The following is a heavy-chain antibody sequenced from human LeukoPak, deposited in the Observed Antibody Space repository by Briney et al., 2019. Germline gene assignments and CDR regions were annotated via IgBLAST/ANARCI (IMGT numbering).Heavy chain of an antibody. CDR1: GYTFTSYD. V-gene: IGHV1-8*01. CDR2: MNPNSGNT. Sequence: ASVKVSCKASGYTFTSYDINWVRQATGQGLEWMGWMNPNSGNTGYAQKFQGRVTMTRNTSISTAYMELSSLRSEDTAVYYCAREGMVRGVTDYWGQGTLVTVSS. D-gene: IGHD3-10*01. J-gene: IGHJ4*02. CDR3: AREGMVRGVTDY.